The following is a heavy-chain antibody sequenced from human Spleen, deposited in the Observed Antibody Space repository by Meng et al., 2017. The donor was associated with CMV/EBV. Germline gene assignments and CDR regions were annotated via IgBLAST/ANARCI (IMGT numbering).Heavy chain of an antibody. CDR1: GFIFSNYG. CDR2: IWYDGSNK. CDR3: AALRYFDWHDGFGAFDI. D-gene: IGHD3-9*01. V-gene: IGHV3-33*01. Sequence: GGSLRLSCAASGFIFSNYGMHWVRQAPGKGLEWVAVIWYDGSNKYYADSVKGRFTISRDNSKNTLYLQMNSLRAEDTAVYYCAALRYFDWHDGFGAFDIWGQGTMVTVSS. J-gene: IGHJ3*02.